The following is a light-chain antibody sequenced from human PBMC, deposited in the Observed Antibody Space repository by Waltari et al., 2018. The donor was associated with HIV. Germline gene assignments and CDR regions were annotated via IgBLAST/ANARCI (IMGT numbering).Light chain of an antibody. Sequence: SVSGSPGQSVTISCTGTTSDFGPYNFVSWYQQHQGNVPKVLIYQITSRPSGVPHRFSASRSGNTASLTISGRQAEDEAVYYGATHTADDTLAFGGGTKLTVL. CDR3: ATHTADDTLA. CDR2: QIT. V-gene: IGLV2-14*03. J-gene: IGLJ3*02. CDR1: TSDFGPYNF.